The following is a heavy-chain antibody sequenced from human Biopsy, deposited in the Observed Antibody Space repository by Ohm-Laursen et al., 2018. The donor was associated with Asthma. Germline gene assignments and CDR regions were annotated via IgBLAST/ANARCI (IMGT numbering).Heavy chain of an antibody. CDR3: VRGSSSWHHGPFHYYYGLDV. V-gene: IGHV4-39*01. CDR1: SGSGGYMRSGNYY. CDR2: IYYSGTT. D-gene: IGHD6-13*01. J-gene: IGHJ6*02. Sequence: SETLSLTCSLSSGSGGYMRSGNYYWGWIRQPPGKGLEWIGSIYYSGTTYYNPSLEIRVTVSEDTSKNQFSLKLTSVTAADTAVYYCVRGSSSWHHGPFHYYYGLDVWGQGTTATVSS.